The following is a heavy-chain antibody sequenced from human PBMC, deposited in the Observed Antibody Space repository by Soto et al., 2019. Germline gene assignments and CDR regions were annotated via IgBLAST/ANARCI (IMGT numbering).Heavy chain of an antibody. CDR2: IYYSGST. D-gene: IGHD3-9*01. CDR3: ARGGYPPALRYFDWLFFSWFDP. Sequence: QVQLQESGPGLVKPSETLSLTCTVSGGSISSYYWSWIRQPPGKGLEWIGYIYYSGSTNYNPSLTSRVTISVDTSKNQFSLKLSSVTAADTAVYYCARGGYPPALRYFDWLFFSWFDPWGQGTLVTVSS. V-gene: IGHV4-59*01. CDR1: GGSISSYY. J-gene: IGHJ5*02.